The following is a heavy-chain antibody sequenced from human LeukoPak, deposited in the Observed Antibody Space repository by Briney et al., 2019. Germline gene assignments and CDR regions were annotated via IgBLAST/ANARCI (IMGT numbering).Heavy chain of an antibody. CDR3: ATRYLYYYDSSGYFY. J-gene: IGHJ4*02. CDR1: GYTLTELS. CDR2: FDPEDGET. D-gene: IGHD3-22*01. Sequence: ASVKVSCKVSGYTLTELSMHWVRQAPGKGLEWMGGFDPEDGETIYAQKFHGRVTMTEDTSTDTAYMELSSLRSEDTAVYYCATRYLYYYDSSGYFYWGQGTLVTVSS. V-gene: IGHV1-24*01.